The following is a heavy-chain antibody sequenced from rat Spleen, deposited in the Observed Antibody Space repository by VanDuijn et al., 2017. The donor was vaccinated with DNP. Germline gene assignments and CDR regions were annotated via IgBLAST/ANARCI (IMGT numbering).Heavy chain of an antibody. J-gene: IGHJ2*01. CDR2: IGSDGYAP. Sequence: EVKLVESGGGVVQSGRSLKLSCAASGFTFSDYNMVWVRQAPKKGLEWVAYIGSDGYAPYYGDSVKGRFAISRDNAKSTLYLQMNSLRSEDMATYYCIRWNSGHFDYWGQGVMVTVSS. CDR3: IRWNSGHFDY. V-gene: IGHV5-22*01. CDR1: GFTFSDYN. D-gene: IGHD4-3*01.